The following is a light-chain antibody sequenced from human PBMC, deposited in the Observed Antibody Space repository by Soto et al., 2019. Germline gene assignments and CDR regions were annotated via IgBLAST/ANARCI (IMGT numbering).Light chain of an antibody. CDR2: GAS. J-gene: IGKJ1*01. Sequence: EMTQSPATLSLAPGERVTLSCRASESVSTNLAWYQQKAGQAPRLLIYGASTRATGIPARFSGSGSGTEFTLTISSLQSEDFAVYYCQQYNNWPRTFGQGTKVDIK. V-gene: IGKV3-15*01. CDR3: QQYNNWPRT. CDR1: ESVSTN.